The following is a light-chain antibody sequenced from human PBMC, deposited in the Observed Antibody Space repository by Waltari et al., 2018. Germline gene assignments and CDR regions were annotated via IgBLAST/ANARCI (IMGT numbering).Light chain of an antibody. CDR1: QSLLHSNGYNY. J-gene: IGKJ4*01. CDR3: MQALQTPLT. CDR2: LGS. Sequence: DIVMPQSPLSLLVTPGEPASISCRSSQSLLHSNGYNYLGWYLQKPGQSPQLLIYLGSNRASGVPDRFSGSGSGTDFTLKISRVEAEDVGVYYCMQALQTPLTFGGGTKVEIK. V-gene: IGKV2-28*01.